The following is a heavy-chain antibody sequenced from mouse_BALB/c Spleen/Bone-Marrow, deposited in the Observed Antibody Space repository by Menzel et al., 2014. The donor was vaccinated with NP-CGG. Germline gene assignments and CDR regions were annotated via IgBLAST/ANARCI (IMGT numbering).Heavy chain of an antibody. D-gene: IGHD3-3*01. CDR3: ARDGSTRAAYYYAIDY. CDR1: GYSFTXXX. CDR2: IDPSDSEI. J-gene: IGHJ4*01. Sequence: QVQLQQSGPQLVRPGASVKISCKASGYSFTXXXMXXVKQXPGXXXXWIGMIDPSDSEIRLNQKFKDKATLTVDKSSSTADKHLINPTTENSRVYYCARDGSTRAAYYYAIDYWGQGTSVTVSS. V-gene: IGHV1S74*01.